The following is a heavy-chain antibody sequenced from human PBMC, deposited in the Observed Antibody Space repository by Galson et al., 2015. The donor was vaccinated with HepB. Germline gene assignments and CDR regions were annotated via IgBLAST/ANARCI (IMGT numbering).Heavy chain of an antibody. CDR2: IWYGGNSK. D-gene: IGHD5-18*01. J-gene: IGHJ6*03. CDR3: VRDAKMDTGIDYMDV. Sequence: SLRLSCAASGFTFTNYGIHWVRQAPGKGLEWVAVIWYGGNSKQYADSVKGRFTISRDNSRNTVYLQMDTLRVEDTAVYYCVRDAKMDTGIDYMDVWGKGTTVTVSS. CDR1: GFTFTNYG. V-gene: IGHV3-33*01.